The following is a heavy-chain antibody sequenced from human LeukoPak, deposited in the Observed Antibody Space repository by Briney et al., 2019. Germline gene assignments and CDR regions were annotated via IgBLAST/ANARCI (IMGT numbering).Heavy chain of an antibody. CDR2: ISAYNGNT. V-gene: IGHV1-18*01. D-gene: IGHD6-19*01. J-gene: IGHJ4*02. CDR1: GYTFTSYG. CDR3: ARAGQNPLTNGWYETRYLDFDY. Sequence: GASVKVSCKASGYTFTSYGISWVRQAPGQGLEWMGWISAYNGNTNYAQKLQGRVTMTTDTSTSTAYMELRSLRSDDTAVYYCARAGQNPLTNGWYETRYLDFDYWGQGTLVTVPS.